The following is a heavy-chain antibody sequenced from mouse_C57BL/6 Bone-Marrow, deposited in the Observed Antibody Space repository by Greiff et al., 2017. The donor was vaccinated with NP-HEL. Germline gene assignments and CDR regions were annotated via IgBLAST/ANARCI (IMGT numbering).Heavy chain of an antibody. CDR2: IYPGSGNT. CDR1: GYSFTSYY. D-gene: IGHD2-1*01. CDR3: ARFYYGNYFDY. J-gene: IGHJ2*01. V-gene: IGHV1-66*01. Sequence: QVQLQQSGPELVKPGASVKISCKASGYSFTSYYIHWVKQRPGQGLEWIGWIYPGSGNTKYNEKFKGKATLTADTSSSTAYMQLSSLTSEDSAVYYCARFYYGNYFDYWGQGTTLTVSS.